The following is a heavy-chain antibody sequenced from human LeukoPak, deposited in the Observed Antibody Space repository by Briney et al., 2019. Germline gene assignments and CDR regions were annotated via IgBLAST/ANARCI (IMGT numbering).Heavy chain of an antibody. CDR3: ARDRASSSWDDAFDI. CDR1: GGSISSGSSF. CDR2: IYISGST. Sequence: SETLSLTCIVSGGSISSGSSFWSWIRQPAGKGLEWIGRIYISGSTNYNPSLKSRVTMSVDTSKNQFSLKLSSVTAADTAVYYCARDRASSSWDDAFDIWGQGTMVTVSS. D-gene: IGHD6-13*01. J-gene: IGHJ3*02. V-gene: IGHV4-61*02.